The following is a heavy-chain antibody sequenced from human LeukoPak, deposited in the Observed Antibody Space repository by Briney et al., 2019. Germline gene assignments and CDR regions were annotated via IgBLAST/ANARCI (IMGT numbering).Heavy chain of an antibody. CDR3: ARADTTMIVVVAPPHFDY. V-gene: IGHV4-39*07. Sequence: SETLSLTCTVSGGSISSSSYYWGWIRQPPGKGLEWIGSIYYSGSTYYNASLKSRVTISVDTSKNQFSLKLSSVTAADTAVYYCARADTTMIVVVAPPHFDYWGQGTLVTVSS. D-gene: IGHD3-22*01. CDR2: IYYSGST. J-gene: IGHJ4*02. CDR1: GGSISSSSYY.